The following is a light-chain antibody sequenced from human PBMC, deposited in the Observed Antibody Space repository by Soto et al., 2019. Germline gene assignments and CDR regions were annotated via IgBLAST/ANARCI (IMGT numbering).Light chain of an antibody. CDR3: QQYGSSGT. CDR2: HAS. CDR1: QSIDVH. Sequence: IVMTQSPATLSVSPGEVAALSFRASQSIDVHVAWYQQKPGQAPRLLIYHASSRATGIPARFRGSGSGTELTLTISGLQSEDFAVYYCQQYGSSGTFGQGTKVDNK. J-gene: IGKJ1*01. V-gene: IGKV3-15*01.